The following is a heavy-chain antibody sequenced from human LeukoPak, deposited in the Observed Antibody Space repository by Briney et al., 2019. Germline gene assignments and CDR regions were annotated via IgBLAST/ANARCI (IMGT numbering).Heavy chain of an antibody. CDR3: ARNDLNYGDYGPPDY. Sequence: GGSLRLSCAASGFTFSSYAMSWVRQAPGKGLEWVSAISGSGGSTYYADSVKGRFTISRDNAKNSLYLQMNSLRAEDTAVYYCARNDLNYGDYGPPDYWGQGTLVTVSS. CDR2: ISGSGGST. V-gene: IGHV3-23*01. J-gene: IGHJ4*02. D-gene: IGHD4-17*01. CDR1: GFTFSSYA.